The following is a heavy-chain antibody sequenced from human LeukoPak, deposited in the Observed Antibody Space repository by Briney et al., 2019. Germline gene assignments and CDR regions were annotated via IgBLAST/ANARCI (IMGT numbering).Heavy chain of an antibody. CDR1: GFTFSSYS. CDR3: ARSTARYYGWFDP. J-gene: IGHJ5*02. CDR2: ISSSSSTI. Sequence: AGGSLRLSCAASGFTFSSYSMNWVRQAPGKGLEWVSYISSSSSTIYYADSVKGRFTISRDNAKNSLYLQMNSLRAEDTAVYYCARSTARYYGWFDPWGQGTLVTVSS. V-gene: IGHV3-48*01. D-gene: IGHD3-22*01.